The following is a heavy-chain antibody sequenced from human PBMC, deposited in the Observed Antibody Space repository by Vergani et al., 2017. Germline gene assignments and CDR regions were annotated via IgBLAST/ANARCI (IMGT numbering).Heavy chain of an antibody. CDR3: ASDTHSGQRADR. CDR1: VGSISSGGYS. Sequence: QMQLQESGSGLVKPSQTLSLTCAVSVGSISSGGYSWSWIRQPPGNGLEWIGYSQHSGSTYYNPSLKSRVTISVDRSKNQFSLTLISVTAADTAVYYCASDTHSGQRADRWGQGILVTVTS. V-gene: IGHV4-30-2*02. J-gene: IGHJ5*02. D-gene: IGHD6-19*01. CDR2: SQHSGST.